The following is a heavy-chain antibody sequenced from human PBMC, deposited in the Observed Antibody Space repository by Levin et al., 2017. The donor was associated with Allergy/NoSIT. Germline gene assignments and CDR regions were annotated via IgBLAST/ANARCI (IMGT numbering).Heavy chain of an antibody. D-gene: IGHD6-19*01. CDR2: ISYGGST. Sequence: SETLSLTCTVSGVSITSGGYYWGWIRQAPVKGLEWIGSISYGGSTEYNPTFKSRVAMSVDTSKTQFSLSLSSVTAADTAVYYCARRLVTVAVTGKEYYFDYWGRGVSVTVSS. CDR1: GVSITSGGYY. CDR3: ARRLVTVAVTGKEYYFDY. J-gene: IGHJ4*02. V-gene: IGHV4-39*01.